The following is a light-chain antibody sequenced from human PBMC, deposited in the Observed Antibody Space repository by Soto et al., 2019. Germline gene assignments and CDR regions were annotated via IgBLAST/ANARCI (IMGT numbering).Light chain of an antibody. J-gene: IGLJ1*01. Sequence: QSALTQPASVSGTPGQSITISCTGSNSDVGIYDFVSWYQHHPGRAPKLIVSEVSHRPSDVSNRFSGSKSGNTASLTISGLQSEDEADYYCISYTSDDVRYVFGTGTKLTVL. CDR1: NSDVGIYDF. V-gene: IGLV2-14*01. CDR2: EVS. CDR3: ISYTSDDVRYV.